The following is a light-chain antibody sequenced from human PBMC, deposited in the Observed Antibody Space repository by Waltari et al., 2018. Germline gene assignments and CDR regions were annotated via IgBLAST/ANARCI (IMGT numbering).Light chain of an antibody. CDR1: QSVSSY. V-gene: IGKV3-11*01. CDR3: QQRSNWPLFT. J-gene: IGKJ3*01. CDR2: DAS. Sequence: EIVLTQSPATLSLSTGERATLSSRASQSVSSYLAWYQQKPGQAPRLLIYDASNRATGIPARFSGSGSGTDFTLTISSLEPEDFAVYYCQQRSNWPLFTFGPGTKVDIK.